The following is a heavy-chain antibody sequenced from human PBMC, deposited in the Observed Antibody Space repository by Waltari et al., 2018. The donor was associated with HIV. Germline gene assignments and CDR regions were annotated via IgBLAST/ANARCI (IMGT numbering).Heavy chain of an antibody. D-gene: IGHD3-10*01. CDR3: ARGRNMIRGKYYYYYGMDV. V-gene: IGHV1-8*01. CDR1: GYTFTSYD. CDR2: TNPNSGNT. Sequence: QVQLVQSGAEVKKPGASVKVSCKASGYTFTSYDINWVRPATGQGLEWMGWTNPNSGNTGYAQKCQGRVTMTRNTSISTAYIELSSLISEDTAVYYCARGRNMIRGKYYYYYGMDVWGQGTTVTVSS. J-gene: IGHJ6*02.